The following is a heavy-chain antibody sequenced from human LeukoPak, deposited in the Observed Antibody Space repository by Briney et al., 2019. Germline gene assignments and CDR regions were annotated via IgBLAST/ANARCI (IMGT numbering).Heavy chain of an antibody. J-gene: IGHJ4*02. CDR1: GFTFDDYA. Sequence: GRSLRLSCAASGFTFDDYAMHWVRHAPGKGLEWVSGISWNSGSIGYADSVKGRFTISRDNAKNSLYLQMNSLRAEDMALYYCARSDYVWGSYRYYFDYWGQGTLVTVSS. D-gene: IGHD3-16*02. V-gene: IGHV3-9*03. CDR3: ARSDYVWGSYRYYFDY. CDR2: ISWNSGSI.